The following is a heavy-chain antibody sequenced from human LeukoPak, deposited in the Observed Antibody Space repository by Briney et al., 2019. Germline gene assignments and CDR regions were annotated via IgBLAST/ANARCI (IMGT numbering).Heavy chain of an antibody. D-gene: IGHD3-10*01. J-gene: IGHJ5*02. CDR2: IYYSGST. CDR3: ARDAMVRGVIDP. Sequence: PSQTLSLTCTVSGGSISSGGYYWSWIRQHPGKGLEWIGYIYYSGSTYYNPSLKSRVTISVDTSKNQFSLKLSSVTAADTAVYYCARDAMVRGVIDPWGQGTLVTVSS. CDR1: GGSISSGGYY. V-gene: IGHV4-31*03.